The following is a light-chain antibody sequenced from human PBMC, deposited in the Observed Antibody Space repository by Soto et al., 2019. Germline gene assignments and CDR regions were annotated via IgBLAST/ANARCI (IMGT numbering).Light chain of an antibody. CDR3: QHYNSYSEA. CDR2: GTS. CDR1: QTVGSRY. V-gene: IGKV3-20*01. Sequence: EIVLTQSPGTLSLSPGERATLSCSASQTVGSRYLAWYQQKPGQAPRLLIYGTSNRATGIPDRFSGSGSGTDFSLTISSLQPDDFATYYCQHYNSYSEAFGQGTKVDIK. J-gene: IGKJ1*01.